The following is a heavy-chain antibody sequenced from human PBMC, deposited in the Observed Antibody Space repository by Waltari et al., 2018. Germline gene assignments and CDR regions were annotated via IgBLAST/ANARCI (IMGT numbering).Heavy chain of an antibody. V-gene: IGHV4-38-2*01. Sequence: QVQLQESGPGLVQPSETLSLTCAVSGYSISSGYYWGWIRQPPGKGLEWIGSIYHSGSTYYNPSLKSRVTISVDTSKNRFSLKLSSVTAADTAVYYCARGYCSGGSCYSNYFDYWGQGTLVTVSS. CDR1: GYSISSGYY. J-gene: IGHJ4*02. CDR3: ARGYCSGGSCYSNYFDY. D-gene: IGHD2-15*01. CDR2: IYHSGST.